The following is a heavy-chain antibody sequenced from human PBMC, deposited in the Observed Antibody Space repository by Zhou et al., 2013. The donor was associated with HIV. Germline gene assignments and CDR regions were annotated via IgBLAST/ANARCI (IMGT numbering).Heavy chain of an antibody. V-gene: IGHV1-8*02. J-gene: IGHJ4*02. D-gene: IGHD1-20*01. CDR3: ARVSSGRARYFDF. CDR1: GDTLSDSD. Sequence: QVQLVQSGAEVKKPGASVKVSCKASGDTLSDSDINWVRQATGQGLVWMGWMNPKSGNTGYAQQFKGRVTMTRNTSTNTAYMELSSLRSDDTAIYYCARVSSGRARYFDFWGQGTLVIVSS. CDR2: MNPKSGNT.